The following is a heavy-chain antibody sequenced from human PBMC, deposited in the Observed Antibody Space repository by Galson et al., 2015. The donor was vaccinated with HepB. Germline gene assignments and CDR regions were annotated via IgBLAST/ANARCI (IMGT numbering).Heavy chain of an antibody. CDR1: GDRAPSNSVA. CDR3: ARETTDCSGGGCYGVAFDY. V-gene: IGHV6-1*01. J-gene: IGHJ4*01. CDR2: TYYRSKWYN. Sequence: CAMSGDRAPSNSVAWNWIRQSPSRGLEWLGRTYYRSKWYNDYAESLKSRIIVNPDTSMNQFSLQLNSVTPEDTALYYCARETTDCSGGGCYGVAFDYWGHGTLVTVSS. D-gene: IGHD2-15*01.